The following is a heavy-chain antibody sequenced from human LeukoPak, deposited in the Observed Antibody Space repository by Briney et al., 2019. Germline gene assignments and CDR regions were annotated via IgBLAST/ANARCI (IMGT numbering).Heavy chain of an antibody. D-gene: IGHD4-23*01. Sequence: SVKVSCKTSGYIFTSYGISWVRQAPGQGLEWMGRIIPILGIANYAQKFQGRVTITADKSTSTAYMELSSLRSEDTAVYYCARGPGGGNWLIDYWGQGTLVTVSS. CDR1: GYIFTSYG. J-gene: IGHJ4*02. CDR2: IIPILGIA. CDR3: ARGPGGGNWLIDY. V-gene: IGHV1-69*04.